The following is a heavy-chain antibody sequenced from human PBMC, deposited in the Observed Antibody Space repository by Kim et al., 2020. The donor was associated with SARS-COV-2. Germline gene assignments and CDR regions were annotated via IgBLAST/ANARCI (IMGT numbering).Heavy chain of an antibody. J-gene: IGHJ4*02. D-gene: IGHD3-9*01. Sequence: YNPSRKSRVTMSVDTSKNQFSLKVSSVTAPDAGLYYCGRFKQVTGSSRLDYWGQGTLVTVSS. V-gene: IGHV4-30-2*05. CDR3: GRFKQVTGSSRLDY.